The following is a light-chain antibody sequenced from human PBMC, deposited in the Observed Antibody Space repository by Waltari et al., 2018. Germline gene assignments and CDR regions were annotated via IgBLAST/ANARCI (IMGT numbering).Light chain of an antibody. Sequence: DVQMTQFPSTLSASVGARIPITCRASQSINNLLAWYQVKPGKAPRLLIQKASDLQSGVPSRFSGSGSGTEFTLTINSLQPDDVATYYCQQCNTYSFNFGPGTTVDIK. CDR2: KAS. V-gene: IGKV1-5*03. CDR3: QQCNTYSFN. CDR1: QSINNL. J-gene: IGKJ3*01.